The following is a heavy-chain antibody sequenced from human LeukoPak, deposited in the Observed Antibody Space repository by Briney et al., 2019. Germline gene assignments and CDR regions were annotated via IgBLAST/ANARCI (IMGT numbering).Heavy chain of an antibody. Sequence: GASVKVSCKTSGGTFSSYAISWVRQAPGQGLEWMGGIIPIFGTANYAQKFQGRVTITADESTSTAYMELSSLRSEDTAVYYCARARVFASNWFDPWGQGTLVTVSS. D-gene: IGHD3-10*02. CDR2: IIPIFGTA. V-gene: IGHV1-69*13. CDR3: ARARVFASNWFDP. CDR1: GGTFSSYA. J-gene: IGHJ5*02.